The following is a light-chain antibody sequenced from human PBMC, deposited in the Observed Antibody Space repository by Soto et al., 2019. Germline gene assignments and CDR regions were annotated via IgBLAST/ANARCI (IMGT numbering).Light chain of an antibody. CDR1: QSVSSSY. Sequence: GERATLSCRASQSVSSSYLAWYQQKPGQAPRLLIYGASSRATGIPDRFSGSGSGTDFTLTISRLEPEDFAVYFCQHYGNSPPFTFGQGTKVDIK. CDR3: QHYGNSPPFT. CDR2: GAS. J-gene: IGKJ2*01. V-gene: IGKV3-20*01.